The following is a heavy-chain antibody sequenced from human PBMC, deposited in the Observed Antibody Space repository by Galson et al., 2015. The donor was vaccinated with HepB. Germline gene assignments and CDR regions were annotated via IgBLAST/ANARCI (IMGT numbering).Heavy chain of an antibody. J-gene: IGHJ5*02. V-gene: IGHV3-7*03. CDR2: IKEDGSEK. CDR3: ARDSGGGSCYSCWFDP. CDR1: GFTFRSYW. Sequence: SLRLSCAGSGFTFRSYWMSWVRQTPGKGLEWVANIKEDGSEKSYLDSVKGRFTISSDNAKNSLYLHMNTLRAEDTAVYYCARDSGGGSCYSCWFDPWCQGTLVTVSS. D-gene: IGHD2-15*01.